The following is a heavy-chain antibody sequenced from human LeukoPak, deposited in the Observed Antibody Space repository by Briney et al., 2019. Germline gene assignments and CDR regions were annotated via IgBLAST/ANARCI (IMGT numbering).Heavy chain of an antibody. CDR1: GFTFSSYS. V-gene: IGHV3-48*04. CDR2: ISSSGSTI. Sequence: PGGSLRLSCAASGFTFSSYSMNWVRQAPGKGLEWVSYISSSGSTIYYADSVKGRFTISRDNAKNSLYLRMSSLRAEDTAVYYCAELGITMIGGVWGKGTTVTISS. J-gene: IGHJ6*04. CDR3: AELGITMIGGV. D-gene: IGHD3-10*02.